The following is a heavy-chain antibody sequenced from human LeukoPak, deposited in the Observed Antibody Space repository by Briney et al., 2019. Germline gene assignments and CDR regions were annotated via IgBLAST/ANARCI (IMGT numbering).Heavy chain of an antibody. D-gene: IGHD3-3*01. CDR2: IYYTGST. CDR1: GGSIRSYY. CDR3: ARAGQGDFWSGLRYFDY. V-gene: IGHV4-59*01. Sequence: PSETLSLTCTVSGGSIRSYYWSWIRQPPGKGLDWIGYIYYTGSTNYNPSLKSRVTISVDTSKNHFSLKLSSVTAADTAVYYCARAGQGDFWSGLRYFDYWGQGTLVTVSS. J-gene: IGHJ4*02.